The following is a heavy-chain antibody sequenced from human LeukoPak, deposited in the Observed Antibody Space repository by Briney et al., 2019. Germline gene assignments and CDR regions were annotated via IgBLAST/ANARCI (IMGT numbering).Heavy chain of an antibody. CDR2: IKGDGSEK. Sequence: GGSLRLSCVASGFIFSTFWMSWVRQAPGKGLEWVAHIKGDGSEKYYVDSVKGRFTIFRDNAKNSLYLQMNSLRVEDTAVHYCVSWGTFEGGLVNYWGQGTLVTVSS. CDR3: VSWGTFEGGLVNY. CDR1: GFIFSTFW. J-gene: IGHJ4*02. D-gene: IGHD3-16*01. V-gene: IGHV3-7*01.